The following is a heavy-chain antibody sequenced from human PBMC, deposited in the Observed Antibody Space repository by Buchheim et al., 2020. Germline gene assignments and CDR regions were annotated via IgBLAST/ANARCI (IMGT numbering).Heavy chain of an antibody. D-gene: IGHD5-24*01. CDR2: ISGSGGST. CDR1: GFTFSSYA. J-gene: IGHJ4*02. Sequence: EVQLLESGGGLVQPGGSLRLSCAASGFTFSSYAMSWVRQAPRKGLEWVSAISGSGGSTYYADSVKGRFTISRDNSKKTLYLQMNSLRAEDTAVYYCAKLDGYNPGRTRHFDYWSQGTL. CDR3: AKLDGYNPGRTRHFDY. V-gene: IGHV3-23*01.